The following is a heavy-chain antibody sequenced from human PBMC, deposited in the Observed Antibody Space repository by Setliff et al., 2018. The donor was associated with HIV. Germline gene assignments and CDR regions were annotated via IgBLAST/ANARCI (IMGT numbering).Heavy chain of an antibody. Sequence: GGSLRLSCAASGFIFDDYAMHWVRQAPGKGLEWVSGISWNSGSIGYADSVKGRFTISRDNAKNSLYLQMNSLRAEDTAVYYCVTDRDRNLPQWGQGTLVTVSS. CDR1: GFIFDDYA. J-gene: IGHJ4*02. CDR2: ISWNSGSI. CDR3: VTDRDRNLPQ. V-gene: IGHV3-9*01.